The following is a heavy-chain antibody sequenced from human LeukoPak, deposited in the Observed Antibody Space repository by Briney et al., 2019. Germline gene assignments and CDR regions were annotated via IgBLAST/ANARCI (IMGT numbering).Heavy chain of an antibody. CDR1: GGSISSSSYY. J-gene: IGHJ5*02. CDR3: ATGVRGVSGS. D-gene: IGHD3-10*01. V-gene: IGHV4-39*07. CDR2: INHSGST. Sequence: SETLSLTCTVSGGSISSSSYYWGWIRQPPGKGLEWIGEINHSGSTNYNPSLKSRVTISLDTSKNQFSLELISVTAADTAVYFCATGVRGVSGSWGQGTLVTVSS.